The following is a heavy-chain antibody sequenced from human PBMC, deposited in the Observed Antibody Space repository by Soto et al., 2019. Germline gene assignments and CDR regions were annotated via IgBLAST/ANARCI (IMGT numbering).Heavy chain of an antibody. CDR2: ISYDGNNK. CDR1: GFTLSSYS. D-gene: IGHD3-10*01. CDR3: ARDLFNYYGSGSYYGRYDYYYYGLDV. V-gene: IGHV3-30-3*01. Sequence: PGGSLRLSCEASGFTLSSYSMHWVRQAPGKGLEWVAVISYDGNNKKYADYVKGRFTISRDNYKNTLYLQMNSLRVEDTAVYYCARDLFNYYGSGSYYGRYDYYYYGLDVWGQGTTVTVSS. J-gene: IGHJ6*02.